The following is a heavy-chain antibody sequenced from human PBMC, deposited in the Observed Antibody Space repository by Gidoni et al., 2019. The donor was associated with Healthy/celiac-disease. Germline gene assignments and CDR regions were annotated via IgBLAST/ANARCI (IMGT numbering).Heavy chain of an antibody. CDR3: ARRGGLRFLEWLYYFDY. D-gene: IGHD3-3*01. CDR2: IYPGDSDT. V-gene: IGHV5-51*01. CDR1: GYSFTSSW. J-gene: IGHJ4*02. Sequence: EVPLVQSGAEVKKPGESLKISCTGSGYSFTSSWIGWVRQMTGKGLEWMGIIYPGDSDTRYSPSFQGQVTISADKSISTAYLQWSSLKASDTAMYYCARRGGLRFLEWLYYFDYWGQGTLVTVSS.